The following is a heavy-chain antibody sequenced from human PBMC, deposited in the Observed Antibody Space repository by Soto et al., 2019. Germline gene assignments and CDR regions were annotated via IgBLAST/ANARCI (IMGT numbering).Heavy chain of an antibody. V-gene: IGHV1-46*03. Sequence: ASVKVSCKASGYTFTSYYMHWVRQAPGQGLEWMGIINPSGGSTSYAQKFQGRVTMTRDTSTSTVYMELSSLRSEDTAVYYCARGAGITIFGVVIGFDIWGQGTMVTVSS. CDR3: ARGAGITIFGVVIGFDI. J-gene: IGHJ3*02. CDR2: INPSGGST. D-gene: IGHD3-3*01. CDR1: GYTFTSYY.